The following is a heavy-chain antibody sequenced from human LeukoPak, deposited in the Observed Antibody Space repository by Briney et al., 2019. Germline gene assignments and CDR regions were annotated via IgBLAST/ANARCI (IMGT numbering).Heavy chain of an antibody. D-gene: IGHD3-10*01. CDR3: ARDSRGSGSYYNVVY. J-gene: IGHJ4*02. CDR1: GFTFNNYQ. Sequence: GGSLRLSCAASGFTFNNYQMNWVRQAPGKGLECISYISSSGRTIYYADSLKGRFTVSRDNAKNSLYLRMNSLRAEDTAVYYCARDSRGSGSYYNVVYWGQGTLVTVSS. CDR2: ISSSGRTI. V-gene: IGHV3-48*03.